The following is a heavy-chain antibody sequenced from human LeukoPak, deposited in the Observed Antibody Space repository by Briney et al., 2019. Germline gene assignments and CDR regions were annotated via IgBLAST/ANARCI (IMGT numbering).Heavy chain of an antibody. D-gene: IGHD6-6*01. CDR1: GFTFSSYA. Sequence: GGSLRLSCAASGFTFSSYAMSWVRQAPGKGLEWVSSISSSSSYIYYADSVKGRFTISRDNAKNSLYLQMNSLRAEDTAVYYLARDGSSSFYNYWGQGPLVTVA. J-gene: IGHJ4*02. CDR3: ARDGSSSFYNY. V-gene: IGHV3-21*01. CDR2: ISSSSSYI.